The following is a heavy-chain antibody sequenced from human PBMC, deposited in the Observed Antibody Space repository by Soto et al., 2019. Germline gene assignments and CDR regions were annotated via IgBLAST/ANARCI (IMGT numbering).Heavy chain of an antibody. V-gene: IGHV4-38-2*02. CDR3: AREKVGATFFDN. CDR1: GFAISRGYY. CDR2: IYPSVSS. J-gene: IGHJ4*02. D-gene: IGHD1-26*01. Sequence: SETLSLTCSVSGFAISRGYYWSWVRQPPGKGLEWIGSIYPSVSSYHNPSLATRLRLSIDTSKNQFTLNLTSVTAADTALYFCAREKVGATFFDNWCQGXQVTVSS.